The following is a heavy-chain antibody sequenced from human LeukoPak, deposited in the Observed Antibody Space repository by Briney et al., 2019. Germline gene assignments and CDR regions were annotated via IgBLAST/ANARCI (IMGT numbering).Heavy chain of an antibody. CDR1: GGPISSGSYY. Sequence: SETLSLTCTVSGGPISSGSYYWRWIRQPAGKGLEWIGRIYTSGSTNYNPSLKSRVPISEDTSKNQFSRKHSSVRAADSIVYYCARGGASIDTSGPGKLVTASS. CDR2: IYTSGST. CDR3: ARGGASIDT. D-gene: IGHD2/OR15-2a*01. J-gene: IGHJ5*02. V-gene: IGHV4-61*02.